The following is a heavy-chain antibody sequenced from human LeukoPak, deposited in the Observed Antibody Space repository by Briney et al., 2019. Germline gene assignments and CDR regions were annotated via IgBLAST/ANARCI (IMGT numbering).Heavy chain of an antibody. CDR1: GFTFSSYA. D-gene: IGHD3-9*01. Sequence: SLRLSCAASGFTFSSYAMHWVRQAPGKGLEWVAVISYDGSNKYYADSVKGRFTISRDNSKNTLYLQMNSLRAEDTAVYYCARGRRGQLTRYYFDYWGQGTLVTVSS. V-gene: IGHV3-30*04. CDR2: ISYDGSNK. J-gene: IGHJ4*02. CDR3: ARGRRGQLTRYYFDY.